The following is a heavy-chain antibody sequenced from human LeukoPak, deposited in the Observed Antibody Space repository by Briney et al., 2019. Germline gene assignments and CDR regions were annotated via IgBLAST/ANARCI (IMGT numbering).Heavy chain of an antibody. J-gene: IGHJ4*02. V-gene: IGHV4-59*01. CDR3: ARGRGRPDS. D-gene: IGHD5-12*01. CDR2: VYSSATI. CDR1: GGPIRRDH. Sequence: SETLSLTCGVSGGPIRRDHMSWIRHPPPQGLEWIGSVYSSATINYIPSLKGRVTMSVDTSKNQFSLRLSSVTAADTAVYYCARGRGRPDSWGQETLVTVSS.